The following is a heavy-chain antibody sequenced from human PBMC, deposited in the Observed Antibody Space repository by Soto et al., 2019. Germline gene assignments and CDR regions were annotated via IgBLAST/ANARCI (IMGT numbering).Heavy chain of an antibody. J-gene: IGHJ5*02. CDR1: GFTFTSSA. V-gene: IGHV1-69*13. D-gene: IGHD6-19*01. Sequence: ASVKVSCKASGFTFTSSAVQWVRQARGQRLEWMGGIIPIFGTANYAQKFQGRVTITADESTSTAYMELSSLRSEDTAVYYCARWIAVAGTNWFDPWGQGTLVTVSS. CDR2: IIPIFGTA. CDR3: ARWIAVAGTNWFDP.